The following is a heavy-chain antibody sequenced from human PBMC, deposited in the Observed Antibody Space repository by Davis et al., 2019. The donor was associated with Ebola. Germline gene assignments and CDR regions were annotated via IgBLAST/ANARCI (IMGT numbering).Heavy chain of an antibody. D-gene: IGHD1-26*01. J-gene: IGHJ4*02. CDR3: AKGSIVGATTCYFDY. CDR1: GFTFSSYA. Sequence: GESLKISCAASGFTFSSYAMHWVRQAPGKGLEWVALIPIDGGYNQYGDAVKGRFTISRDDSKNTVDLQMNSLRAEDTAVYYCAKGSIVGATTCYFDYWGQGTLVTVSS. CDR2: IPIDGGYN. V-gene: IGHV3-30-3*01.